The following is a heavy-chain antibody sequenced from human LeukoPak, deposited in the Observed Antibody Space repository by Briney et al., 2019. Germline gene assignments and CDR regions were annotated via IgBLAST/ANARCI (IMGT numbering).Heavy chain of an antibody. D-gene: IGHD2-2*01. J-gene: IGHJ4*02. CDR3: ARVVGVVPAAHFDY. Sequence: ASVKVSCKASGGTFSSYAISWVRQAPGQGLEWMGGIIPIFGTANYAQKFQGRVTITADESTSTAYMELSSLRSEDTAVYYCARVVGVVPAAHFDYWGQGTLVTVSS. CDR2: IIPIFGTA. V-gene: IGHV1-69*13. CDR1: GGTFSSYA.